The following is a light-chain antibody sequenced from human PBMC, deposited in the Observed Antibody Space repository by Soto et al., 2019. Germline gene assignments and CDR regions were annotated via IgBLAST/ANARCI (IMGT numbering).Light chain of an antibody. CDR3: QQRSNWPL. V-gene: IGKV3-11*01. J-gene: IGKJ4*01. CDR2: DAS. CDR1: QSVXXY. Sequence: EIVLTQSPATLSLSPGERATLSCRASQSVXXYLALYQQNPGQAPRLLIYDASNRXXGIPARFSGSGSGTXXXXXXXXXXXXDFAVYYCQQRSNWPLFGGGTKVEIK.